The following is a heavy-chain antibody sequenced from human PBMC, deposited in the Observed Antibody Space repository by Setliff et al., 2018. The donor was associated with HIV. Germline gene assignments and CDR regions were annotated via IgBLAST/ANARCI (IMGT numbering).Heavy chain of an antibody. V-gene: IGHV3-21*06. CDR1: GFNFSAYT. D-gene: IGHD2-2*01. CDR2: LDRSSGFI. J-gene: IGHJ3*02. Sequence: KPGGSLRLSCAASGFNFSAYTMVWVRQAPGRGLEWVSSLDRSSGFIYYADSVKGRFSISRDNAKSSLYLQMNSLRAEDTAMYFCTRDLDLPGGEIFDIWGQGTMVTVSS. CDR3: TRDLDLPGGEIFDI.